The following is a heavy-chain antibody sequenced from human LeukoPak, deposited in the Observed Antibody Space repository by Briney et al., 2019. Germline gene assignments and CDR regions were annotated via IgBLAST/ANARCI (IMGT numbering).Heavy chain of an antibody. CDR2: VSGYNGNT. Sequence: ASVTVSFTASVYTFTNHAIHWVRRAPGQGLEWMGRVSGYNGNTKYPHKFQGRVTMTTDTSTSTAYMELMSLRYDDSAVDYCARGVSVTTPYLDSWGQGTLVTVSS. CDR3: ARGVSVTTPYLDS. V-gene: IGHV1-18*01. D-gene: IGHD4-17*01. J-gene: IGHJ4*02. CDR1: VYTFTNHA.